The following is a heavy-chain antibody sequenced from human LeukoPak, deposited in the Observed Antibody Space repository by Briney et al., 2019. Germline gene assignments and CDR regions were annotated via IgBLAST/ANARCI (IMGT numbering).Heavy chain of an antibody. V-gene: IGHV3-23*01. D-gene: IGHD4-23*01. Sequence: GGSLRLSCAASGFTVINYGMTWVRQAPGKGLEWVAGISASGGTTYYADSAKGRFTSSRDNSKNTLYLQMNSLRAEDTAVYYCVLHHDNNNGGRWFDPWGQGTLVTVSS. CDR3: VLHHDNNNGGRWFDP. J-gene: IGHJ5*02. CDR2: ISASGGTT. CDR1: GFTVINYG.